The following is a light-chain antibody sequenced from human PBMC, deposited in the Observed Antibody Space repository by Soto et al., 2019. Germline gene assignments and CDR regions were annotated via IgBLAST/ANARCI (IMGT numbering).Light chain of an antibody. CDR1: QSVSSSY. Sequence: EIVLTQSAGTLSLSPGERATLSWRASQSVSSSYLAWYQQKPGQAPRLLIYDISSRATGVPARFSGSGSGTDFTLTISSLEPEDFGVFYCQQRFDWPKITFGQGTRLEIK. J-gene: IGKJ5*01. V-gene: IGKV3D-20*02. CDR3: QQRFDWPKIT. CDR2: DIS.